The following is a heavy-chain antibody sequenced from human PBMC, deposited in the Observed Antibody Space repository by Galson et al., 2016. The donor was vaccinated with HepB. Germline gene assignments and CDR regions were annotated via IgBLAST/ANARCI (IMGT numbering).Heavy chain of an antibody. CDR1: GFSLSTNREA. V-gene: IGHV2-5*02. CDR2: IFWDDDK. CDR3: THRRSVAFDT. J-gene: IGHJ5*02. Sequence: PALVKPPQTLTLTCTFSGFSLSTNREAVGWIRQPPGKALERLALIFWDDDKRYSPSLKNRLTITKDTSKNQVVLEKTNMDPVDTATYYCTHRRSVAFDTWGQGTLVSVSS. D-gene: IGHD4-23*01.